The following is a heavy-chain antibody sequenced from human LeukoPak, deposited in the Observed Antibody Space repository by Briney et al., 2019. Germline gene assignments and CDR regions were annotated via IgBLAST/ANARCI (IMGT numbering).Heavy chain of an antibody. J-gene: IGHJ4*02. D-gene: IGHD6-19*01. V-gene: IGHV1-3*01. Sequence: ASVKVSCKASGYTFTSYAMHWVRQAPGQRLEWIGWINAGNDNTKYPQKFQGRVTITRDTSASTAYMELSSLRSEGTAVYYCARGEIAVAAYDYWGQGTLVTVSS. CDR1: GYTFTSYA. CDR2: INAGNDNT. CDR3: ARGEIAVAAYDY.